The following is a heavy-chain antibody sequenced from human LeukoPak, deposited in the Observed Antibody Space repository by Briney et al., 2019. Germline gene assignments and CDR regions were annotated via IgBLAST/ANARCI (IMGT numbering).Heavy chain of an antibody. CDR3: ARGRAYNWNPNWFDP. Sequence: SETLSLTCTVSGGSISSYYWSWIRQPPGKGLEWIGYIYYGGSTNYNPSLKSRVTISVDTSKNQFSLKLSSVTAADTAVYYCARGRAYNWNPNWFDPWGQGTLVTVSS. CDR1: GGSISSYY. V-gene: IGHV4-59*01. CDR2: IYYGGST. J-gene: IGHJ5*02. D-gene: IGHD1-20*01.